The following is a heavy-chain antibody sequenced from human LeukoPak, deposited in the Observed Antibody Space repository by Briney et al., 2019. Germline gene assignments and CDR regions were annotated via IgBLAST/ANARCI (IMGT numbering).Heavy chain of an antibody. CDR2: IRYDGSNK. J-gene: IGHJ4*02. D-gene: IGHD6-19*01. Sequence: PGGSLRLSCAASGFTFSSYSMNWVRQAPGKGLEWVAFIRYDGSNKYYADSVKGRFTISRDNSKNTLYLQMNSLRAEDTAVYYCTKDYSSGWNIDYWGQGTLVTVSS. V-gene: IGHV3-30*02. CDR3: TKDYSSGWNIDY. CDR1: GFTFSSYS.